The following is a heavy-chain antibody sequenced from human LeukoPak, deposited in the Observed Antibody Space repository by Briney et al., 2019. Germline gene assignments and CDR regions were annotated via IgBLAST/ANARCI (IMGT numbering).Heavy chain of an antibody. Sequence: PGGSLRLSCAASGLTFSDYTMNWVRQAPGKGLEWVSFISSSSSSIKYADSVRGRFTISRDNAKNTLFLQLNSLRAEDTALYYCARDIFALYDREHPSPLDYWGQGTLVTVSS. D-gene: IGHD3-22*01. CDR3: ARDIFALYDREHPSPLDY. CDR1: GLTFSDYT. J-gene: IGHJ4*02. CDR2: ISSSSSSI. V-gene: IGHV3-21*06.